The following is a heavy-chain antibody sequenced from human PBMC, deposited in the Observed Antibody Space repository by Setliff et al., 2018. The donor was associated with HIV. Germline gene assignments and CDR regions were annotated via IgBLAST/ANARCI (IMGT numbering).Heavy chain of an antibody. CDR1: GGSISSGRYY. CDR3: ARERSALLWKNWFDP. D-gene: IGHD3-3*01. Sequence: SETLSLTCTVPGGSISSGRYYWSWIRQPAGKGLEWIGHIYTSGSTNYNPSLKSRVTISVDTSKNQFSLKLSSVTAADTAVYYCARERSALLWKNWFDPWGQGTLVTV. V-gene: IGHV4-61*09. CDR2: IYTSGST. J-gene: IGHJ5*02.